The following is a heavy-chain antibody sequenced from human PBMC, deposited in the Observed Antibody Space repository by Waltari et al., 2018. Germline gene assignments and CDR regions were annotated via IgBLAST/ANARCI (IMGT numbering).Heavy chain of an antibody. Sequence: QLQLQESGPGLVKPSETLSLTCTVSGGSISSSSYYWGWIRRPPGKGLEWMGSIYYSGSTYYNPSLKSRVTISVDTSKNQFSLKLSSVTAADTAVYYCARIYSSSSGGAFDIWGQGTMVTVSS. CDR3: ARIYSSSSGGAFDI. J-gene: IGHJ3*02. CDR1: GGSISSSSYY. V-gene: IGHV4-39*07. D-gene: IGHD6-6*01. CDR2: IYYSGST.